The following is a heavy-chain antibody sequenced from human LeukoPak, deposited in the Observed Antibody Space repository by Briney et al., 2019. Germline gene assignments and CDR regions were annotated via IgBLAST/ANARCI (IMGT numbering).Heavy chain of an antibody. D-gene: IGHD6-19*01. CDR3: ARDSIAVAGDYYYYYMDV. J-gene: IGHJ6*03. CDR2: IYYSGST. CDR1: GGSISSYY. Sequence: PSETLSLTCTVSGGSISSYYWSWIRQPPGKGLEWIGYIYYSGSTNYNPSLKSRVTISVDSSKTQFSLKLSSVTAADTAVYYCARDSIAVAGDYYYYYMDVWGKGTTVTVSS. V-gene: IGHV4-59*01.